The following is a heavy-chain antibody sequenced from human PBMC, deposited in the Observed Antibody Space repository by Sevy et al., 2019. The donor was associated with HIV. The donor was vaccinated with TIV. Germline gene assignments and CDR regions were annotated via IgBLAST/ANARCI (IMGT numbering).Heavy chain of an antibody. Sequence: GGSLRLSCAASGFTFSSYGMHWVRQAPGKGLEWVAVISYDGSNKYYADSVKGRFTISRDNSKNTLYLQMNSLRAEDTAVYYCAKDSGETMIGSDYFQHWGQGTLVTVSS. J-gene: IGHJ1*01. V-gene: IGHV3-30*18. D-gene: IGHD3-22*01. CDR1: GFTFSSYG. CDR3: AKDSGETMIGSDYFQH. CDR2: ISYDGSNK.